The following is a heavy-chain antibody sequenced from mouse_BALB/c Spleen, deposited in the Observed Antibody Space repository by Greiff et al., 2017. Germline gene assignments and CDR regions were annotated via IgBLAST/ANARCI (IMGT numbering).Heavy chain of an antibody. Sequence: EVMLVESGGGLVKPGGSLKLSCAASGFTFSSYAMSWVRQSPEKRLEWVAEISSGGSYTYYPDTVTGRFTISRDNAKNTLYLEMSSLRSEDTAMYYCARVGKRNYFDYWGQGTTLTVSS. CDR2: ISSGGSYT. CDR1: GFTFSSYA. J-gene: IGHJ2*01. D-gene: IGHD2-1*01. CDR3: ARVGKRNYFDY. V-gene: IGHV5-9-4*01.